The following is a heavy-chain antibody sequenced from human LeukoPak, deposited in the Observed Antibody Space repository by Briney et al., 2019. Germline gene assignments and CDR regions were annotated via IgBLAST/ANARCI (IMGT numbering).Heavy chain of an antibody. V-gene: IGHV4-59*08. CDR2: VHSSGGT. D-gene: IGHD2-21*02. CDR1: VDSMTAYY. Sequence: SETLSLTCTVSVDSMTAYYWAWIRDTPGERLGCVGYVHSSGGTKYSPSLKSRVTVSIDMSKTQFSLNLRSVTAADSAAYYCTKLSDCGADCYDRPHWFDPWGQGSLVTVSS. J-gene: IGHJ5*02. CDR3: TKLSDCGADCYDRPHWFDP.